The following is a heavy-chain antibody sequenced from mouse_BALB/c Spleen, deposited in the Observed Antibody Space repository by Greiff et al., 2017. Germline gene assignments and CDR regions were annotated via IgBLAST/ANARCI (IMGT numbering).Heavy chain of an antibody. CDR1: GFSLTSYG. Sequence: QVQLKESGPGLVAPSQSLSITCTVSGFSLTSYGVHWVRQPPGKGLEWLGVIWAGGSTNYNSALMSRLSISKDNSKSQVFLKMNSLQTDDTAMYYCARDHDYYGSSYPFDYWGQGTTLTVSS. CDR2: IWAGGST. CDR3: ARDHDYYGSSYPFDY. V-gene: IGHV2-9*02. D-gene: IGHD1-1*01. J-gene: IGHJ2*01.